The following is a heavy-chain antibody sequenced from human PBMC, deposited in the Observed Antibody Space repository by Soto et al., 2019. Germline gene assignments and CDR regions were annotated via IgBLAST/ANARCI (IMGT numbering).Heavy chain of an antibody. J-gene: IGHJ4*02. CDR2: IKKDGSEK. D-gene: IGHD5-12*01. Sequence: PGGSLRLSCAASGFTLSSYWVSWVRQAPGKGLEWVAIIKKDGSEKYYVDSVKGRFTISRDNAKSSLYLQMNSLRAEDTALYYCARSVAGIDYWGRGTLVTVSS. CDR1: GFTLSSYW. V-gene: IGHV3-7*01. CDR3: ARSVAGIDY.